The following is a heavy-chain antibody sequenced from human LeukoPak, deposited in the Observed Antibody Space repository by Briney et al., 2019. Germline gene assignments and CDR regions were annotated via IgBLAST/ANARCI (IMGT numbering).Heavy chain of an antibody. J-gene: IGHJ4*02. V-gene: IGHV4-39*01. CDR2: IYYSGST. CDR1: GGSISSSSYY. CDR3: ATGLVLRFLEWLPYFDY. Sequence: TSETLSLTCNVSGGSISSSSYYWGWIRQPPGKGLEWIGSIYYSGSTYYNPSLKSRVTISVDTSKNQFSLKLSSVTAADTAVYYCATGLVLRFLEWLPYFDYWGQGTLVTVPS. D-gene: IGHD3-3*01.